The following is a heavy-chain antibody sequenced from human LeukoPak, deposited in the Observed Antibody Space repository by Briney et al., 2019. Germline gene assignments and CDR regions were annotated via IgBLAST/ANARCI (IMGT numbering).Heavy chain of an antibody. J-gene: IGHJ5*02. V-gene: IGHV1-2*02. CDR2: INTKSGRT. CDR3: ARSDFIDAGPYLIGP. D-gene: IGHD3-3*01. CDR1: GYSFTDYY. Sequence: ASVRVSCKTSGYSFTDYYIHWVRQAPGQGLEWMGWINTKSGRTSSARKFQGRVTMTRDPSITTVYMDMAWLTSDDTAIYFCARSDFIDAGPYLIGPWGQGTLVTVSS.